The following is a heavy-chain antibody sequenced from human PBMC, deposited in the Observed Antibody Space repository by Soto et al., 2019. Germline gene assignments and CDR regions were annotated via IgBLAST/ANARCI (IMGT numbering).Heavy chain of an antibody. D-gene: IGHD5-18*01. CDR3: ARERGAYRDGDY. Sequence: QVQLEQSGAEVKKPGASVKVSCKASGYTFSNYGITWVRQAPGQGLEWMGWVNIYEGSTNYAQKFQGRVTMTTDTSTSTVYLELRSLRSDDTAIYYCARERGAYRDGDYWGQGTLVTVSS. J-gene: IGHJ4*02. CDR1: GYTFSNYG. V-gene: IGHV1-18*01. CDR2: VNIYEGST.